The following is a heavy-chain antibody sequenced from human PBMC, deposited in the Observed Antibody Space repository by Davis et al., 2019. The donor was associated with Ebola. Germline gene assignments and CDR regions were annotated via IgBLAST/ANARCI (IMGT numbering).Heavy chain of an antibody. D-gene: IGHD1-1*01. V-gene: IGHV3-66*03. CDR3: ARDRVQDDYYHSFAMDV. CDR2: LYSSGST. Sequence: PGGSLRLSCAASGFTVSSNYMIWVRQAPGKGLEWVSLLYSSGSTFYADSVKGRFIISRDNSKNTLYLQMNSLRPEDTAVYYCARDRVQDDYYHSFAMDVWGQGTTVAVSS. CDR1: GFTVSSNY. J-gene: IGHJ6*02.